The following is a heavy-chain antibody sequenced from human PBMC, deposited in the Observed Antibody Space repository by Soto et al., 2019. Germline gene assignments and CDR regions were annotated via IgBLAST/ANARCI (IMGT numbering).Heavy chain of an antibody. Sequence: SVKVSFKESHGTLSSYTISWMLQPPGQGLEGLGRIIPILGIANYAQKFQGRVTITADKSTSTAYMELSSLRSVDTAVYYCASRMDSLGYCSSTSCYGDEYWGQGTLVTVSS. CDR1: HGTLSSYT. CDR2: IIPILGIA. CDR3: ASRMDSLGYCSSTSCYGDEY. J-gene: IGHJ4*02. D-gene: IGHD2-2*01. V-gene: IGHV1-69*02.